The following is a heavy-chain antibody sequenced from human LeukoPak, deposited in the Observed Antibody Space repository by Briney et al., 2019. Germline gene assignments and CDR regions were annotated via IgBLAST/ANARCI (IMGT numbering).Heavy chain of an antibody. J-gene: IGHJ4*02. CDR3: ARADCSSTSCYPSDY. CDR2: INSSGGST. D-gene: IGHD2-2*01. Sequence: GASVKVSCKASGYTFTSYYMHWVRQAPGQGLEWMGIINSSGGSTSYAQKFQGRVTMTRDTSTSTVYMELSSLRSEDTAVYYCARADCSSTSCYPSDYWGQGTLVTVSS. V-gene: IGHV1-46*01. CDR1: GYTFTSYY.